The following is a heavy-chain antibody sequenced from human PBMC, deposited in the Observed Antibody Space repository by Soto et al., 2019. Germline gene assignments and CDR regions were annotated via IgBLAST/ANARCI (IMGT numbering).Heavy chain of an antibody. CDR3: ARTPPLGYFDY. CDR1: GGSISSYY. Sequence: PSETLSLTCTVSGGSISSYYWSWIRQPPGKGLEWIGYIYYSGSTYYNPSLKSRVTISVDTSKNQFSLKLSSVTAADTAVYYCARTPPLGYFDYWGQGTLVTVSS. CDR2: IYYSGST. J-gene: IGHJ4*02. V-gene: IGHV4-59*08.